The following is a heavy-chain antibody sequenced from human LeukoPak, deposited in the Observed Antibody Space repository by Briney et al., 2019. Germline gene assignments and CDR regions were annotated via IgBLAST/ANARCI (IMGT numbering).Heavy chain of an antibody. V-gene: IGHV1-46*01. D-gene: IGHD2-2*01. CDR2: INPSGGST. Sequence: ASVKVSCKASGYTFTGYYMHWVRQAPGQGLEWMGIINPSGGSTSYAQKFQGRVTMTRDMSTSTVYMELSSLRSEDTAVYYCAREAPARAYFDYWGQGTLVTVSS. CDR1: GYTFTGYY. J-gene: IGHJ4*02. CDR3: AREAPARAYFDY.